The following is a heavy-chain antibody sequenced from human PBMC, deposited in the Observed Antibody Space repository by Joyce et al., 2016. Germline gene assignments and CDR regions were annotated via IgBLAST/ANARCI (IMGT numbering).Heavy chain of an antibody. Sequence: QVRLEQSGAEVKEPGSSVRVSCKASGRTFSTYSTNWVRQAPGQGLAWLGGITPVFGTANHAQSFQDRVTITADESANTAYMHLSSLTSDDTAIYFCALMVRVVIIVWGQGTMVTVSS. D-gene: IGHD3-10*01. CDR2: ITPVFGTA. CDR3: ALMVRVVIIV. V-gene: IGHV1-69*12. CDR1: GRTFSTYS. J-gene: IGHJ3*01.